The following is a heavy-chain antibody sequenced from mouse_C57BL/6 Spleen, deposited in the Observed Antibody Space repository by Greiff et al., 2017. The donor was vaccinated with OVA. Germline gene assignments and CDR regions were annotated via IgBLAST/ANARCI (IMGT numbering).Heavy chain of an antibody. D-gene: IGHD2-4*01. CDR3: ASLYDYDGYYYAMDY. CDR2: IYPGSGST. V-gene: IGHV1-55*01. Sequence: VQLQQPGAELVKPGASVKMSCKASGYTFTSYWITWVKQRPGQGLEWIGDIYPGSGSTNYTEKFKSKATLTVDTSSSTAYMQLSSLTSEDSAVYYCASLYDYDGYYYAMDYWGQGTSVTVSS. CDR1: GYTFTSYW. J-gene: IGHJ4*01.